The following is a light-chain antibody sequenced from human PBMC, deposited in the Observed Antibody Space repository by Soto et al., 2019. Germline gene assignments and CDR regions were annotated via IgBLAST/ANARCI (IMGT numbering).Light chain of an antibody. J-gene: IGLJ3*02. Sequence: QSVLTQSSSASASLGSSVKLTCTLSSGHSSYIIAWHQQQPGKAPRYLMKLEGSGSYNKGSGVHDRFSGSSSGADRYLTISSIKFEDEADYYCKTWDSNTRVFGGGTQLTVL. CDR2: LEGSGSY. CDR3: KTWDSNTRV. CDR1: SGHSSYI. V-gene: IGLV4-60*02.